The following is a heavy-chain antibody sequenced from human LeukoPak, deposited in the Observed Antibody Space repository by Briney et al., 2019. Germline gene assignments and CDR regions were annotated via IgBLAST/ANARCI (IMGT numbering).Heavy chain of an antibody. Sequence: SETLSLTSAVYGGSFSGYYWSWIRQPPGKGLEWIGEINHSGSTNYNPSLKSRVTISVDTSKNQFSLKLSSVTAADTAVYYCARGGYCSSTSCYAGRFDYWGQGTLVTVSS. V-gene: IGHV4-34*01. CDR2: INHSGST. J-gene: IGHJ4*02. CDR1: GGSFSGYY. D-gene: IGHD2-2*01. CDR3: ARGGYCSSTSCYAGRFDY.